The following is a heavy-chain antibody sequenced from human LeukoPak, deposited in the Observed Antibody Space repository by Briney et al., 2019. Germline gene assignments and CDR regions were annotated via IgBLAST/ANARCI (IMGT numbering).Heavy chain of an antibody. CDR1: GFNFDVYA. V-gene: IGHV3-9*01. CDR3: ARDLYRFGSSPYYFDY. J-gene: IGHJ4*02. CDR2: ISWNSGSI. D-gene: IGHD3-16*01. Sequence: PGGSLRLSCAASGFNFDVYAMHWVRHAPGRGLEWVSGISWNSGSIGYEDSVKGRFTISVDNAKNSLYLQMNSLRAEDTALYYCARDLYRFGSSPYYFDYWGQGTLVTVSS.